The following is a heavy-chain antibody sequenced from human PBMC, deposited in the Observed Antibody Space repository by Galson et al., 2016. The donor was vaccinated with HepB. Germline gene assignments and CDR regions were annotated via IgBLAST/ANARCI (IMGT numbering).Heavy chain of an antibody. CDR2: ISSSSSYI. Sequence: SLRLSCAASGFTFSSYSMNWVRQAPGKGLEWVSSISSSSSYIYYADSVKGRFTISRDNAKNSLYLQMNSLRAEDTAVYYCARADSSSGCYFDYWGQGTLVTVSS. V-gene: IGHV3-21*01. CDR1: GFTFSSYS. D-gene: IGHD6-13*01. CDR3: ARADSSSGCYFDY. J-gene: IGHJ4*02.